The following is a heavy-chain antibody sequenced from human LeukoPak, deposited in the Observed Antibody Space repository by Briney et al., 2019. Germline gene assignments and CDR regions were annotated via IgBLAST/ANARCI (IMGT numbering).Heavy chain of an antibody. V-gene: IGHV4-34*01. CDR3: ARPQPGGSGSYYFDY. CDR2: INHSGST. D-gene: IGHD1-26*01. CDR1: GGSFSGYY. Sequence: TPSETLSLTCAVYGGSFSGYYWSWIRQPPGKGLEWIGEINHSGSTNYNPSLKSRVTISVDTSKNQFSLKLSSVTAADTAVYYCARPQPGGSGSYYFDYWGQGTLVTVSS. J-gene: IGHJ4*02.